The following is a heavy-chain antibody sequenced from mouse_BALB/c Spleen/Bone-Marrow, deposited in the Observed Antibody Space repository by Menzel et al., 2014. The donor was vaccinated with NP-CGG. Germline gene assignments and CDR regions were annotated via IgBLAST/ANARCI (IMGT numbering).Heavy chain of an antibody. CDR3: ARERYYGNGRIFEY. Sequence: EVMLVESGGGLVQPGGSLKLSCAASGFTFSSYGMSWVRQTPDKRLELVATINSNGGSTYYPDSVKGRFTISRDNAKNTLYLQTSSLKSEGTAMYYCARERYYGNGRIFEYWGQGTTLTVSS. J-gene: IGHJ2*01. CDR1: GFTFSSYG. D-gene: IGHD1-1*01. V-gene: IGHV5-6-3*01. CDR2: INSNGGST.